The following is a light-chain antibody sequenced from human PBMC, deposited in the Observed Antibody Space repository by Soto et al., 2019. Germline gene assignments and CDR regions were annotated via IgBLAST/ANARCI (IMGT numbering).Light chain of an antibody. Sequence: QSVLTQPPSVSGSPWERVAISCTGGSANIGAEYDVHWYQQLPGTAPKRLIYGDNNRPSGVPDRFSGSKSGTSASLAITGLQPEDEADYYCQSYDSSLTTFVFGTGTKVTVL. J-gene: IGLJ1*01. CDR2: GDN. CDR3: QSYDSSLTTFV. V-gene: IGLV1-40*01. CDR1: SANIGAEYD.